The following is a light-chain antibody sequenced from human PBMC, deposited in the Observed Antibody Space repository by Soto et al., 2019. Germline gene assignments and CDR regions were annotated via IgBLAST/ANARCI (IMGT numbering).Light chain of an antibody. V-gene: IGLV2-18*02. Sequence: QSALTQPPPVSGSPGQSVTISCTGTSSDLGSYNRVSWYQQPPGTAPKLMIYEVSNRPSGVPDRFSGSKSGTTASLTISGLQAEDEADYYCSSYTSNSTYVFGIGTKLTVL. CDR3: SSYTSNSTYV. CDR1: SSDLGSYNR. CDR2: EVS. J-gene: IGLJ1*01.